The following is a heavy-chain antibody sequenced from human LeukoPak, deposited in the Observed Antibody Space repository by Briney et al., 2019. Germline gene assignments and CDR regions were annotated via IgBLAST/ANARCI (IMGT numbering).Heavy chain of an antibody. CDR3: ARGENDYGDYSDDY. CDR1: GGSISSSSYY. D-gene: IGHD4-17*01. Sequence: SETLSLTCTVSGGSISSSSYYWGWIRQPPGKGLEWIGNIYYSGSTYSNPSLKNRVTISVDTSKNQFSLKLSSVTAADTAVYYCARGENDYGDYSDDYWGQGTLVTVSS. CDR2: IYYSGST. J-gene: IGHJ4*02. V-gene: IGHV4-39*07.